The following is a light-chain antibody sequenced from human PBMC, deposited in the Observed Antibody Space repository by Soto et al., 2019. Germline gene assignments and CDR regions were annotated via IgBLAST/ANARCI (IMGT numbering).Light chain of an antibody. CDR3: QKYYSAPFT. V-gene: IGKV1-27*01. Sequence: DIQMTQSPSSLSASVGDRVTITCRASQAYRNSLAWYQQKPGKVPRLLIYAASTLQPGIPSRFSGSGSGTDFNLTSSSLQPEDVATYYCQKYYSAPFTFGPGTKLGIK. CDR2: AAS. CDR1: QAYRNS. J-gene: IGKJ3*01.